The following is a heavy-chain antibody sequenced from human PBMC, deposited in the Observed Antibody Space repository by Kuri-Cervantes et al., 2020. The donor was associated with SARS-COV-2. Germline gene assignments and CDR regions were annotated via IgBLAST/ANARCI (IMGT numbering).Heavy chain of an antibody. CDR1: ETTFPNYD. V-gene: IGHV1-18*01. CDR2: ISAYNGNT. CDR3: ARGLDWRSSFDY. J-gene: IGHJ4*02. Sequence: ASVKVSCKTPETTFPNYDINWVRQATGQGLEWMGWISAYNGNTNYAQKLQGRVTTTTDTSTSTAYMELRSLRSDDTAVYYCARGLDWRSSFDYWGQGTLVTVSS. D-gene: IGHD3-3*01.